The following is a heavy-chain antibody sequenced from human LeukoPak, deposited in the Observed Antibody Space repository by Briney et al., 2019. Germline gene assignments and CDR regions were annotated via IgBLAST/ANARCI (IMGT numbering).Heavy chain of an antibody. D-gene: IGHD3-16*01. Sequence: SETLSLTCTVSGGSISRGSYYWSWVRQPAGKGLEWIGRIYTSGSTHYNPSLKSRVTISVDTSKNQFSLKLSSVTAADTAVYYCAREFGYAVTSLDYWGQGTLVTVSS. CDR3: AREFGYAVTSLDY. CDR2: IYTSGST. CDR1: GGSISRGSYY. J-gene: IGHJ4*02. V-gene: IGHV4-61*02.